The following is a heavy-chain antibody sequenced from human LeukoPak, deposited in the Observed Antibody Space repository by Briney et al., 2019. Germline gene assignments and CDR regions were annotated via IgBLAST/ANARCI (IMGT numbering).Heavy chain of an antibody. CDR3: AKRGNWGFFDY. Sequence: PSETLSLTCAVYGGSLNGHYWSWIRQPPGKGLEWIGEGSESGGTKFNPSLKSRVTISADTSKNQFSLKVKSVTAADTAVYYCAKRGNWGFFDYWGQGTLVTVSS. D-gene: IGHD7-27*01. CDR1: GGSLNGHY. V-gene: IGHV4-34*01. CDR2: GSESGGT. J-gene: IGHJ4*02.